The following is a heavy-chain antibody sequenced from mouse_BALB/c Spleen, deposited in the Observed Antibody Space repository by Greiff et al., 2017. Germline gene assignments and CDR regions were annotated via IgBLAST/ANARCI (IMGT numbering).Heavy chain of an antibody. CDR3: ARESYYYAMDY. Sequence: VQLQESGPGLVAPSQSLSITCTVSGFSLTGYGVNWVRQPPGKGLEWLGMIWGDGSTDYNSALKSRLSISKDNSKSQVFVKMNSLQTDDTARYYCARESYYYAMDYWGQGTSVTVSS. CDR1: GFSLTGYG. D-gene: IGHD2-12*01. CDR2: IWGDGST. J-gene: IGHJ4*01. V-gene: IGHV2-6-7*02.